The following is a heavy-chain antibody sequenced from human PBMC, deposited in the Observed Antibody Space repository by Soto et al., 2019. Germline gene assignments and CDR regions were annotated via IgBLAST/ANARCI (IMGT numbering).Heavy chain of an antibody. CDR1: GYTFTSYG. V-gene: IGHV1-18*04. CDR2: ISTYNGNT. CDR3: ARARSGHDTSGHYYASDAFDI. D-gene: IGHD3-22*01. J-gene: IGHJ3*02. Sequence: GTSVEVTCMASGYTFTSYGISWVRQAPGQGLEWMGWISTYNGNTNYAQKVQGRVTMTTYTSTSTAYMELRSLRSDDTAVYYCARARSGHDTSGHYYASDAFDIWGQGTMVTVSS.